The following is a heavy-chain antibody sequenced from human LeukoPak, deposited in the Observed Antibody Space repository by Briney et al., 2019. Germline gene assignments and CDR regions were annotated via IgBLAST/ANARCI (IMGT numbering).Heavy chain of an antibody. CDR3: ARHLVGATCFDY. V-gene: IGHV4-39*01. D-gene: IGHD1-26*01. Sequence: SETLSLTCAVSGGSISSSSYYWGWIRQPPGKGLEWIGSIYYSGSTYYNPSLKSRVTISVDTSKNQFSLKLSSVTAADTAVYYCARHLVGATCFDYWGQGTLVTVSS. J-gene: IGHJ4*02. CDR1: GGSISSSSYY. CDR2: IYYSGST.